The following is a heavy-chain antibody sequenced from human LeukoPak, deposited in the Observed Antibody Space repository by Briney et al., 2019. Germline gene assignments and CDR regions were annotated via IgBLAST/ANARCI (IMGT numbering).Heavy chain of an antibody. CDR2: IYYSGST. CDR1: GGSISSYY. D-gene: IGHD3-16*01. Sequence: SETLSLTCTVSGGSISSYYWSWIRQPPGKGLEWIGYIYYSGSTNYNPSLKSRVTISVDTSKNQFSLKLSSVTAADTAVYYCARDQSPYDYVWGGYTYYFDYWGQGTLVTVSS. J-gene: IGHJ4*02. V-gene: IGHV4-59*12. CDR3: ARDQSPYDYVWGGYTYYFDY.